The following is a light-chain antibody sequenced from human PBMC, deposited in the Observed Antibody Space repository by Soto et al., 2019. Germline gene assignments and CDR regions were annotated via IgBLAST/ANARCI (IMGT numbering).Light chain of an antibody. CDR3: QQYGYSPPWT. CDR1: QSISSSY. Sequence: ERVLTKSPATLSLSTGERATLSCRAIQSISSSYLAWYQQKPGQAPRLLIYDASSRATGIPDRFSGSASGTDFTLTISCLEPEDLGIHYCQQYGYSPPWTFGQGTKLDIK. V-gene: IGKV3-20*01. CDR2: DAS. J-gene: IGKJ1*01.